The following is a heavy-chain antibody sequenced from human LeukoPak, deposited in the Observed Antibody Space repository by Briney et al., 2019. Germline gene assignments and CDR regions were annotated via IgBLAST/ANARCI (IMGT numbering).Heavy chain of an antibody. J-gene: IGHJ5*02. D-gene: IGHD2-8*01. CDR2: IIPIFGTA. Sequence: ASAKVSCKASGGTFSSYAISWVRQAPGQGLEWMGGIIPIFGTANYAQKFQGRVTITADKSTSTAYMELSSLRSEDTAVYYCARLVCCTNGVCYPGWFDPWGQGTLVTVSS. CDR1: GGTFSSYA. V-gene: IGHV1-69*06. CDR3: ARLVCCTNGVCYPGWFDP.